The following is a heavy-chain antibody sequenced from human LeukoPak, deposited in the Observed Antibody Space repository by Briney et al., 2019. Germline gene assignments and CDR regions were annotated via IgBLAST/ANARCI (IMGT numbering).Heavy chain of an antibody. J-gene: IGHJ4*02. Sequence: GGSLRLSCVASGFTFSDYYMSWIRQAPGKGLEWVAVTSSDLNVKLYADSVKGRFTISRDNSRSTLYLQMNSLRPEDTAIYYCAREGYYGSGSPPSLYFDYWGQGTLVTVSS. CDR3: AREGYYGSGSPPSLYFDY. D-gene: IGHD3-10*01. CDR2: TSSDLNVK. CDR1: GFTFSDYY. V-gene: IGHV3-30*03.